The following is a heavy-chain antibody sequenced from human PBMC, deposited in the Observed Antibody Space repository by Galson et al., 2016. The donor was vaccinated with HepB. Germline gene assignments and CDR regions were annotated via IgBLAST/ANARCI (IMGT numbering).Heavy chain of an antibody. J-gene: IGHJ4*02. Sequence: LRLSCADSGFTFRNYWMSWIRQAPGKGLEWVANIKQDGSEKHYVDSVKGRFTISRDNAKNSLYLQMDSLRAEDTAVYYCATGGWMAASHFWGQGTLVTVSS. CDR2: IKQDGSEK. D-gene: IGHD5-24*01. V-gene: IGHV3-7*01. CDR3: ATGGWMAASHF. CDR1: GFTFRNYW.